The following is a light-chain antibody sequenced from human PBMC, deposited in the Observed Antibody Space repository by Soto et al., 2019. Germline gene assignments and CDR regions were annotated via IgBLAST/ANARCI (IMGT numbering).Light chain of an antibody. J-gene: IGKJ4*01. V-gene: IGKV3-20*01. CDR2: GAS. Sequence: EIVLTQSPGTLSLSSGERATLSCRASQSVRSNYLAWYQQKPGQAPRLLIYGASSRATGIPDRFGGSGSGTDFTLNISRLEPEDLAVYYCQQYASSPLTFGGGTKVEIK. CDR3: QQYASSPLT. CDR1: QSVRSNY.